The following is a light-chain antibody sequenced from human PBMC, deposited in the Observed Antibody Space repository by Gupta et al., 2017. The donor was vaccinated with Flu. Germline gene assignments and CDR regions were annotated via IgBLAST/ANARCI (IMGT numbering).Light chain of an antibody. J-gene: IGKJ4*01. V-gene: IGKV1-9*01. CDR3: QQRNSYPFT. Sequence: PSFLSASVGDRVTITCRASQGISSYLAWYQQKPGKAPKLLIFAASTVQSGVPSRFGGSGSGTEFTLTISGLQPEDVATYYCQQRNSYPFTFGRGTKVEIK. CDR1: QGISSY. CDR2: AAS.